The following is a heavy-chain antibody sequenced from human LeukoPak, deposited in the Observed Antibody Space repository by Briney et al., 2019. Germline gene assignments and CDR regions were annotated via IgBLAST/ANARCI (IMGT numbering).Heavy chain of an antibody. Sequence: GGSLRLSCAASGFTFSSYWMHWVRQAPGKGLVWVSRINSDGSSTSYADSVKGRFTISRDNAKNTLYLQMNSLRAEDTAVYYCSRERIAVAADYWGQGTLVTVSS. V-gene: IGHV3-74*01. D-gene: IGHD6-19*01. CDR1: GFTFSSYW. CDR3: SRERIAVAADY. CDR2: INSDGSST. J-gene: IGHJ4*02.